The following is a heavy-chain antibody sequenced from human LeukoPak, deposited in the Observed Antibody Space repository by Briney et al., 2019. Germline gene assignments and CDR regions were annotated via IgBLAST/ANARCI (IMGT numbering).Heavy chain of an antibody. V-gene: IGHV1-2*02. Sequence: ASVKVSCKASGYTFTGYYIHWVRQAPGQGLEWMGWIYPYSGDTNYAQNFQGRVTMTRDTSISTAYMELSSLESDDTAVFYCARDLAMYSPDLDYWGQGTLVTVSS. D-gene: IGHD1-26*01. CDR2: IYPYSGDT. CDR1: GYTFTGYY. CDR3: ARDLAMYSPDLDY. J-gene: IGHJ4*02.